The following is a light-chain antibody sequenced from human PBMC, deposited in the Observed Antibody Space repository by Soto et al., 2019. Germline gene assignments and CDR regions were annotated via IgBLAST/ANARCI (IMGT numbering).Light chain of an antibody. CDR3: QQYNNWPWT. CDR1: QSVSSN. V-gene: IGKV3-15*01. CDR2: GAS. Sequence: EIVMTQSPATLSASPGEGATLSCRASQSVSSNFAWYQQKPGQAPRLLIYGASTRATGIPAKFSGSGSGTEFTLTINSLQSEDFAVYYCQQYNNWPWTFGQGTKVEIK. J-gene: IGKJ1*01.